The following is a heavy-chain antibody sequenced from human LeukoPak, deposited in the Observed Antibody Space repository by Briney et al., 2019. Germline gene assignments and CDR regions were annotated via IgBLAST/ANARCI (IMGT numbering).Heavy chain of an antibody. V-gene: IGHV3-21*01. J-gene: IGHJ4*02. CDR3: ARDLTHVVVIATPGY. CDR1: GFTFSSYS. CDR2: ISSSSSYI. D-gene: IGHD2-21*01. Sequence: PGGSLRLSCAASGFTFSSYSMNWVRQAPGKGLEWVSSISSSSSYIYYADSVKGRFTISRDNAKNSLYLQMNSLRAEDTAVYYCARDLTHVVVIATPGYWGQGTLVTVSP.